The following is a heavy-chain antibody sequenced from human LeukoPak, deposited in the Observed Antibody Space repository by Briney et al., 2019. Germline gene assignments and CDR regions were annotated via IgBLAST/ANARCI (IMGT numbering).Heavy chain of an antibody. CDR1: GFTISSYW. CDR2: IKTDGSST. D-gene: IGHD3-3*01. J-gene: IGHJ4*02. CDR3: ARDLITETITIFGVVGPGY. Sequence: GSLRLSCAASGFTISSYWMHWVRQVPGKGLVWVSHIKTDGSSTSYADSVKGRLTISRDNAKNTLYLQMNSLRAEDTAVYYCARDLITETITIFGVVGPGYWGQGTLVTVSS. V-gene: IGHV3-74*01.